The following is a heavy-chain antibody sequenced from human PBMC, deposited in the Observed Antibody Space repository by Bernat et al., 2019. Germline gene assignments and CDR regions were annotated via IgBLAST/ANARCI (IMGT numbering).Heavy chain of an antibody. CDR2: IYYSGST. CDR3: ARVTNASPHY. V-gene: IGHV4-39*01. J-gene: IGHJ4*02. Sequence: QLPLPELGPGLVKPSETLSLTCTVSGGSISRGSFYWGWIRQPPGKVLEWIGGIYYSGSTYYNPSLKSRVTISADTSKNQFSLNMRSVTAADTAVYYCARVTNASPHYWGQGTLVTVSS. D-gene: IGHD2-2*01. CDR1: GGSISRGSFY.